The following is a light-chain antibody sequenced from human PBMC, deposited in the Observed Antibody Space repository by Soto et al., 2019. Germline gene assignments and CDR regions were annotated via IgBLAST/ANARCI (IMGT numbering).Light chain of an antibody. CDR1: SSDVGGYNY. Sequence: QSALTQPASVSGSPGQSITISCTGPSSDVGGYNYVSWYQQHPGKAPKLMIYEVSNRPSGVSNRFSGSKSGNTASLTISGRQAEDEADCYCSSYTSSSTTVFGGGTKLTFL. CDR2: EVS. V-gene: IGLV2-14*01. J-gene: IGLJ2*01. CDR3: SSYTSSSTTV.